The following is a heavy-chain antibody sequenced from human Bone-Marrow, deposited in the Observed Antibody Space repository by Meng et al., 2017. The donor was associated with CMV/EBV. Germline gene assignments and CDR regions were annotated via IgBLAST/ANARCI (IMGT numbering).Heavy chain of an antibody. Sequence: ASVKVSCKASGYTFTSYDINWVRQATGQGLEWMGWMNPNSGNTGYAQKFQGRVTITRNTSISTAYMELSSLRSEDTAVYYCARDRDSSSSVVYYYYGMDVWGQGTTVTVSS. D-gene: IGHD6-6*01. V-gene: IGHV1-8*03. CDR1: GYTFTSYD. J-gene: IGHJ6*02. CDR3: ARDRDSSSSVVYYYYGMDV. CDR2: MNPNSGNT.